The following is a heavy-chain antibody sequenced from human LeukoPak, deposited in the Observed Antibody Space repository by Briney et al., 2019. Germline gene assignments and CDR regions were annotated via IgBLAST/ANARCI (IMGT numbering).Heavy chain of an antibody. CDR3: ARDQESRWFDP. V-gene: IGHV1-2*02. CDR2: INPSSGGT. J-gene: IGHJ5*02. CDR1: GYTFTGYY. Sequence: ASVKVSCKASGYTFTGYYMHWVRQAPGQGLEWMGWINPSSGGTNYAQKFQGRVTMTRDTSISTAYMELSRLRSDDTAVYYCARDQESRWFDPWGQGTLVTVSS.